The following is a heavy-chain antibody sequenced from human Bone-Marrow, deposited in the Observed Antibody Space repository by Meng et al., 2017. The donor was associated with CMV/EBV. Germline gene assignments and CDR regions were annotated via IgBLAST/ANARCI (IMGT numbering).Heavy chain of an antibody. J-gene: IGHJ4*02. CDR2: ISGSGGST. V-gene: IGHV3-23*01. D-gene: IGHD3-22*01. CDR3: AKGFTYYYDSSGYLLDY. CDR1: GFTFSSYA. Sequence: GGSLRLSCAASGFTFSSYAMSWVRQAPGKGLEWVSAISGSGGSTYYADSVKGRFTISRDNSKNTLYLQMNSLRAEDTAVYYCAKGFTYYYDSSGYLLDYWGQGTLVTVSS.